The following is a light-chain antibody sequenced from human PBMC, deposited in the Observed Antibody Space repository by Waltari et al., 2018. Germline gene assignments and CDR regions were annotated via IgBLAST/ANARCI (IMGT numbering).Light chain of an antibody. Sequence: EVVMTQSPATLSVSPGERVTLSCKASQSIDNNLAWYQQKPGQAPRLLIYAASTKATGVPDRFSGSESGTDFTLTISSLQSEDCAVFYCQQYNRWPPLTFGGGTKVEIK. CDR3: QQYNRWPPLT. J-gene: IGKJ4*01. CDR2: AAS. V-gene: IGKV3-15*01. CDR1: QSIDNN.